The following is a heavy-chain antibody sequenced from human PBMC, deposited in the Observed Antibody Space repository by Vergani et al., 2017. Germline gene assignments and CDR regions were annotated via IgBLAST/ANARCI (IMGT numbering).Heavy chain of an antibody. D-gene: IGHD3-22*01. CDR3: AKGYYDSSGYLY. CDR2: ISGSGGST. Sequence: EVQLLESGGGLVQPGGSLRLSCAASGFTFSSYAMSWVRQAPGKGLEWVSAISGSGGSTYYADAVKGRFTISRDNSKNTLYLQMNSLRAEDTAVYYCAKGYYDSSGYLYWGQGTLVTVSS. V-gene: IGHV3-23*01. CDR1: GFTFSSYA. J-gene: IGHJ4*02.